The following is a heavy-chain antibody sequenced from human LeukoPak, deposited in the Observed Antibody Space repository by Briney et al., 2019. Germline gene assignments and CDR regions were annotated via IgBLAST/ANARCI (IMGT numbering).Heavy chain of an antibody. CDR1: GFTFSSYG. CDR3: ARMYSSSFDYYYYYMDV. D-gene: IGHD6-13*01. Sequence: PGGSLRLSCAASGFTFSSYGMHWVRQAPGKELEWVAVIWYDGSNKYYADSVKGRFTISRDNSKNTLYLQMNSLRAEDTAVYYCARMYSSSFDYYYYYMDVWGKGTTVTVSS. J-gene: IGHJ6*03. CDR2: IWYDGSNK. V-gene: IGHV3-33*01.